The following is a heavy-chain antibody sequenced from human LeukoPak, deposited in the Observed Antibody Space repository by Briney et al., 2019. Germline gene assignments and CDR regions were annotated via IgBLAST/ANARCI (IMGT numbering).Heavy chain of an antibody. V-gene: IGHV3-21*01. CDR3: ARDQVRWYLGGQYNWFDP. J-gene: IGHJ5*02. D-gene: IGHD6-13*01. Sequence: GGSLRLSCAASGFTFSSYSMNWVRQAPGKGLEWVSSISISSSYIYYADSVKGRFTISRDNAKNSLYLQMNSLRAEDTAVYYCARDQVRWYLGGQYNWFDPWGQGTLVTVSS. CDR1: GFTFSSYS. CDR2: ISISSSYI.